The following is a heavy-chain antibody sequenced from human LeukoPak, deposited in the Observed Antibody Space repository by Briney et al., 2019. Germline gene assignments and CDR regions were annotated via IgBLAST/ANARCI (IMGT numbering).Heavy chain of an antibody. Sequence: GGSLRLSCAASGFTFSSYGMHWVRQAPCKGLEWVAVISYDGSNKYYADSVKGRFTISRDNSKNTLYLQMNSLRAEDTAVYYCAEDRRLDTAMVYFDYWGQGTLVTVSS. CDR2: ISYDGSNK. V-gene: IGHV3-30*18. CDR3: AEDRRLDTAMVYFDY. D-gene: IGHD5-18*01. J-gene: IGHJ4*02. CDR1: GFTFSSYG.